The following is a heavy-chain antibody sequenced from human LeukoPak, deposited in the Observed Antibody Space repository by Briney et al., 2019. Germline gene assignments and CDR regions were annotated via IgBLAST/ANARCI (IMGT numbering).Heavy chain of an antibody. CDR1: GGSISSGGYY. D-gene: IGHD4-23*01. Sequence: SETLSLTCTVSGGSISSGGYYWSWIRQHPGKGLEWIGYIYYSGSTYYNPSLKSRVTMSVDTSKNQFSLKLTSVTAADTAVYYCARDASIRWVFDFWGQGTLVTVSS. V-gene: IGHV4-31*03. CDR2: IYYSGST. CDR3: ARDASIRWVFDF. J-gene: IGHJ4*02.